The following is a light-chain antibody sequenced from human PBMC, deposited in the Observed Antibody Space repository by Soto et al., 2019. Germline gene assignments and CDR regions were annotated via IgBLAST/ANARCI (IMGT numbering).Light chain of an antibody. J-gene: IGKJ1*01. CDR3: QQYNSYPWT. CDR2: DAS. CDR1: QSFSSW. Sequence: TQRPGTLSLSPGERAALFCRASQSFSSWLAWYQQKPGKAPKLLIYDASSLESGVSSRFSGSGSGTEFTLTISSLQPDDFATYYCQQYNSYPWTFGQGTNV. V-gene: IGKV1-5*02.